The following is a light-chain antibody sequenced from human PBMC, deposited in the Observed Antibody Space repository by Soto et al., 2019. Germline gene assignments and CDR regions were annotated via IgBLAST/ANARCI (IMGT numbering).Light chain of an antibody. CDR2: AAS. CDR1: QGISSY. CDR3: QQYYSYPLT. V-gene: IGKV1-8*01. J-gene: IGKJ4*01. Sequence: AIRMTQSPSSLSASTGDRVTITCRASQGISSYLAWYQQKPGKAPKLLIYAASTLQSGVPSRLSGCGSGTDFTLTISCLQSEDFATYYCQQYYSYPLTFGGGTKVDIK.